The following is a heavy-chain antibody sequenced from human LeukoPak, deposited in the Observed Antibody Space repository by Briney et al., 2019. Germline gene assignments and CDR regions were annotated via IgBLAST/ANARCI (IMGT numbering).Heavy chain of an antibody. D-gene: IGHD3-10*01. V-gene: IGHV3-43D*03. Sequence: GSLRLSCAASGFTFDDYAMHWVRQAPGKGLEWVSLISWDGGSTYYADSVKGRFTISRDNSKNSLYLQMNSLRAEDTALYYCAKVEVRGVIKAGVDYWGQGTLVTVSS. CDR2: ISWDGGST. CDR3: AKVEVRGVIKAGVDY. J-gene: IGHJ4*02. CDR1: GFTFDDYA.